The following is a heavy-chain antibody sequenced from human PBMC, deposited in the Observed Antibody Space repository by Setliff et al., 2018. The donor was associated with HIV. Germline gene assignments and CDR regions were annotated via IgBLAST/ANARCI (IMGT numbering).Heavy chain of an antibody. D-gene: IGHD3-9*01. V-gene: IGHV3-21*01. CDR3: ARAYDILTGYYKEPRLYYFDY. J-gene: IGHJ4*02. CDR2: ISSSSSYT. CDR1: GFTFSSYS. Sequence: GGSLRLSCAASGFTFSSYSMNWVRQAPGKGLEWVSYISSSSSYTHYADSVKGRFTISRDNSKNTLYLQMNSLRAEDTALYYCARAYDILTGYYKEPRLYYFDYWGQGTLVTVSS.